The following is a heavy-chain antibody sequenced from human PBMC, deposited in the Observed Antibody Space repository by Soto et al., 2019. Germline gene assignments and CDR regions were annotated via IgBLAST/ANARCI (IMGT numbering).Heavy chain of an antibody. J-gene: IGHJ4*02. CDR1: VFTFSLYS. Sequence: WWSLRLSCSASVFTFSLYSMIWFRQAPGKGLEWVASITSSSSYIYYEDSLKGRFTISRDNAKNSLFLQLDSLRAEDTAVYFCVRARFTDSRPDYWGQGTLVTVSS. CDR3: VRARFTDSRPDY. CDR2: ITSSSSYI. V-gene: IGHV3-21*01. D-gene: IGHD3-22*01.